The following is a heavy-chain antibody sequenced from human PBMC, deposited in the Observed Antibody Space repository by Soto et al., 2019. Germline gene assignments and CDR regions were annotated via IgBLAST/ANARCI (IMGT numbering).Heavy chain of an antibody. D-gene: IGHD2-21*02. CDR1: GGSFSGYY. Sequence: QVQLQQWGAGLLKPSETLSLTCAVYGGSFSGYYWSWIRQPPGKGLEWIGEINHSGSTNYNPSLKIRVTISVDTSKNQFSLKLSSGTAADTAVYYCARGRRDTPGSDWRRGDWFDPWGQGTLVTVSS. J-gene: IGHJ5*02. CDR2: INHSGST. CDR3: ARGRRDTPGSDWRRGDWFDP. V-gene: IGHV4-34*01.